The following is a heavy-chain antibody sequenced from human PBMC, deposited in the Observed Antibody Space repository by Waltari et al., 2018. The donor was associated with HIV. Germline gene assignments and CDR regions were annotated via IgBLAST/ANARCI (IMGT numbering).Heavy chain of an antibody. Sequence: QLQLQESGPGLVKPSETLSLTCTVYGGSLSSCSYYWGWIRQPPGKGLEWIGSIYYSGSTYYNPSLKSRVTISVDTSKNQFSLKLSSVTAADTAVYYCARADIVLMVYAPHFDYWGQGTLVTVSS. D-gene: IGHD2-8*01. CDR3: ARADIVLMVYAPHFDY. J-gene: IGHJ4*02. CDR2: IYYSGST. V-gene: IGHV4-39*01. CDR1: GGSLSSCSYY.